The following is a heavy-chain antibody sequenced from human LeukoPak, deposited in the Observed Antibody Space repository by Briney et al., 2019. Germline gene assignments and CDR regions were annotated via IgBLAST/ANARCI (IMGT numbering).Heavy chain of an antibody. CDR3: ARTFPSPRRGGRYFLDY. J-gene: IGHJ4*02. CDR1: GGSISSYY. V-gene: IGHV4-59*01. D-gene: IGHD1-26*01. Sequence: SETLSLTCTVSGGSISSYYWSWIQQPPGKGLEWIGYIYYSGSTNYNPSLKSRVTISVDTSKNQFSLKLSSVTAADTAVYYCARTFPSPRRGGRYFLDYWGQGTLVTVSS. CDR2: IYYSGST.